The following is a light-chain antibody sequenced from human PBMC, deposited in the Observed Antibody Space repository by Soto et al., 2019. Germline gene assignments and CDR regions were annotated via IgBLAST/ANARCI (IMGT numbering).Light chain of an antibody. V-gene: IGKV3-20*01. CDR1: QSVSSSY. CDR3: QHYGSSLWT. Sequence: EIVLTQSPGTLSLSPEERATLSCRASQSVSSSYLAWYQQKPGQAPRLLIYGASSRATGIPDRFSGSGSGTDFTLTISRLEPEDFAVYYCQHYGSSLWTFGQGTKVEIK. CDR2: GAS. J-gene: IGKJ1*01.